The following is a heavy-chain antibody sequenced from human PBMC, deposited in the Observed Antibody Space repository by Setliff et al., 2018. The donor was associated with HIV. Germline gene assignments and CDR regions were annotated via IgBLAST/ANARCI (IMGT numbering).Heavy chain of an antibody. V-gene: IGHV4-61*01. CDR2: IYYSGIT. CDR3: ARDPPGYGDSNDY. Sequence: SETLSLTCTVSGGPVGSGSYYWSWIRQSPGKGLEWIGYIYYSGITTYNPSLKSRVTISIDTSKNQFSLRLHSVTAADTAVYYCARDPPGYGDSNDYWGQGTLVTVSS. CDR1: GGPVGSGSYY. J-gene: IGHJ4*02. D-gene: IGHD4-17*01.